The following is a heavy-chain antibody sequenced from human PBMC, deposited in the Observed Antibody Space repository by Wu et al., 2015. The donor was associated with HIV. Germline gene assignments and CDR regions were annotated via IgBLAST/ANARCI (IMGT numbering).Heavy chain of an antibody. J-gene: IGHJ4*02. V-gene: IGHV4-38-2*02. Sequence: QVQPQESGPGLVKPSETLSLICTVSGDSINSGYYWGWIRQPPGKGLEWIGSIYHSGSTYYNPSLKSRVTISIDTSKNQFSLRLTSVTAADTAVYYCARVSLGSGSYYFDYWGQGSLVTVSS. CDR1: GDSINSGYY. D-gene: IGHD3-10*01. CDR3: ARVSLGSGSYYFDY. CDR2: IYHSGST.